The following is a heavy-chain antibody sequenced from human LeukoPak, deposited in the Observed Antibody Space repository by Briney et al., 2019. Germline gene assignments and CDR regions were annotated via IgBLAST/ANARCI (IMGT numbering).Heavy chain of an antibody. D-gene: IGHD2/OR15-2a*01. CDR1: GFTFSSYA. J-gene: IGHJ4*02. V-gene: IGHV3-48*01. Sequence: HPGGSLRLSCAVSGFTFSSYAMSWVRQAPGKGLEWVSYISSSSSIIYYADSVKGRFTISRDNAKNSLYLQMNSLRAEDTAVYYCARRPGISDHWGQGTLVTVSS. CDR2: ISSSSSII. CDR3: ARRPGISDH.